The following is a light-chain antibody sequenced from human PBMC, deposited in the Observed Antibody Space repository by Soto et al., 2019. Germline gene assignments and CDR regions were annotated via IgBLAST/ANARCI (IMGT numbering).Light chain of an antibody. CDR3: QQNKDWPGT. Sequence: EIVMTQSPATLSVSPGERATLSCWASQSVGTYLAWYHQRPGQAPRLLIYDASARATGIPVRFSGSGSGTEFILTISSLQSEDFGVYYCQQNKDWPGTFGQGTKVEIK. CDR2: DAS. CDR1: QSVGTY. J-gene: IGKJ1*01. V-gene: IGKV3-15*01.